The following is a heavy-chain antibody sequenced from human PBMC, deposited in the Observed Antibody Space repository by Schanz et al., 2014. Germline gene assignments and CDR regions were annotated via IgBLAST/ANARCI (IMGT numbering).Heavy chain of an antibody. J-gene: IGHJ3*02. CDR1: GGSVSSVGDY. CDR3: ARDRGHGDLPGDI. CDR2: ISYSGST. V-gene: IGHV4-31*11. Sequence: QVQLQESGPGLVKPSGTLSLTCAVSGGSVSSVGDYWSWIRQHPGKGLEWIGFISYSGSTYCNPSLKSRVTISVDTSKNQFSLNLSSATAADTAVYYCARDRGHGDLPGDIWGQGTMVTVSS. D-gene: IGHD4-17*01.